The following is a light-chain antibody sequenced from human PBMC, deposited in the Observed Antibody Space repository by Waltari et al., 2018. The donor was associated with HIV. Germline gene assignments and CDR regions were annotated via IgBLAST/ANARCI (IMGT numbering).Light chain of an antibody. Sequence: SYELTQPPSVSVSPGQTARITCSGDALPKQYAYWSQQKPGQAPVLVIYKDSERPSGIPERFSGSSSGTTVTLTISGVQAEDEADYYCQSADSSGTSWVFGGGTKLTVL. CDR2: KDS. CDR3: QSADSSGTSWV. J-gene: IGLJ3*02. V-gene: IGLV3-25*03. CDR1: ALPKQY.